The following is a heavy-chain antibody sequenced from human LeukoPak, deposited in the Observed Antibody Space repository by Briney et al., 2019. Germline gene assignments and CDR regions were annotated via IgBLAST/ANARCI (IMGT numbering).Heavy chain of an antibody. CDR3: VKITSVTGGDC. CDR2: ISNNGGSS. CDR1: GFTFSAYA. Sequence: GGSLRLSCSASGFTFSAYAMYWVRQAPGEGLEYVSGISNNGGSSFYADSVKGRFTISRDNSKNTLYIQMSSLRAEDTTVYYCVKITSVTGGDCWGQGTRLTVSS. J-gene: IGHJ4*02. D-gene: IGHD1-14*01. V-gene: IGHV3-64*05.